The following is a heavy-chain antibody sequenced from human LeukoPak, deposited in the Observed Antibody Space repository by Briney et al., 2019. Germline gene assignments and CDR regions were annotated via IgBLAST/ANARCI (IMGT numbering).Heavy chain of an antibody. J-gene: IGHJ4*02. D-gene: IGHD3-10*01. Sequence: SQTLSLTCTVSADSLSSGGHYWARIRQFPGKGLESIGFIHHSGRSRHNPSLKDRVAISVDTSRKQFALKLSSVTAADTAMYYCARGGNRFGGFYFDYWGQGIQVIVSS. V-gene: IGHV4-31*03. CDR3: ARGGNRFGGFYFDY. CDR2: IHHSGRS. CDR1: ADSLSSGGHY.